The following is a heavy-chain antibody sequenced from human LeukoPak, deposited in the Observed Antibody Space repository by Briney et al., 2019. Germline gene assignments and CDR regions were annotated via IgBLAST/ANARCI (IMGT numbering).Heavy chain of an antibody. CDR2: IMPLFGTA. CDR1: GGTFNNSA. D-gene: IGHD4-17*01. V-gene: IGHV1-69*05. CDR3: ARDVHGDYGSGWFDP. Sequence: SVKVSCKTSGGTFNNSAISWVRQAPGQGLEWLGGIMPLFGTAGYVQKFQGRVTITKDESTRTVYLELTSLTSDDTAVYYCARDVHGDYGSGWFDPWGQGTLVSVSS. J-gene: IGHJ5*02.